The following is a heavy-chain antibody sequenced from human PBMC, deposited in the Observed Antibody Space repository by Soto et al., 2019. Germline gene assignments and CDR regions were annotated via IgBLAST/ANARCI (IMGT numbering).Heavy chain of an antibody. J-gene: IGHJ4*02. D-gene: IGHD5-12*01. CDR1: GGSFSGYY. CDR2: INHSGST. CDR3: ARGSFEVAPAFGY. Sequence: SETLYLTCAVCGGSFSGYYWSWIRQPPGKGLEWIGEINHSGSTNYNPSLKSRATISVDTSKNQFSLKLSSVTAADTAVYYCARGSFEVAPAFGYWGQGTLVTVSS. V-gene: IGHV4-34*01.